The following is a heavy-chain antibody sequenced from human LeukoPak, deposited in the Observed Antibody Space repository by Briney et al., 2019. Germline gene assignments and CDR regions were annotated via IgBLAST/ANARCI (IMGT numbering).Heavy chain of an antibody. CDR2: IGNDGTNR. V-gene: IGHV3-30*02. J-gene: IGHJ6*03. CDR1: GFSFRTYA. Sequence: GGPLRLSCAPSGFSFRTYAMHWVRQAPGKGLEWVASIGNDGTNRNHVDSVKGRFTISRDNSKNTVFLQMDSLRPEDTAIYYCAKSWSGYYHYYMDVWGTGTTVTVSS. D-gene: IGHD3-3*01. CDR3: AKSWSGYYHYYMDV.